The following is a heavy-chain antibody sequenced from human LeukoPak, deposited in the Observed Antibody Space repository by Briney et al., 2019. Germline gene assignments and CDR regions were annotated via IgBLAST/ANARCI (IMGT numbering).Heavy chain of an antibody. CDR1: GYSFTSYW. J-gene: IGHJ4*02. Sequence: GESLKISCKGSGYSFTSYWIGWVRQMPGKGLEWMGIIYPGDSDTRYSPSFQGQVTISADKSISTAYLQWSSLKASDTAMYYCARHSGGPTFGGVIVTNYFDYWGQGTPVTVSS. CDR3: ARHSGGPTFGGVIVTNYFDY. V-gene: IGHV5-51*01. CDR2: IYPGDSDT. D-gene: IGHD3-16*02.